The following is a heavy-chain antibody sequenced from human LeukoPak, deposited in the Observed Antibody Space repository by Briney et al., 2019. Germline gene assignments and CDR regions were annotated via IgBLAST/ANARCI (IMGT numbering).Heavy chain of an antibody. CDR2: IKEDGSRN. D-gene: IGHD6-19*01. V-gene: IGHV3-7*05. J-gene: IGHJ4*02. CDR1: GSTFSSYW. Sequence: GGSLRLSCAASGSTFSSYWMSRVRQAPGKGLEWVANIKEDGSRNHYVDSVKGRFTISRDNAKSSLYLQMNSLRVEDTAVYYCARQLSGWYDADPYWGQGTLVTVSS. CDR3: ARQLSGWYDADPY.